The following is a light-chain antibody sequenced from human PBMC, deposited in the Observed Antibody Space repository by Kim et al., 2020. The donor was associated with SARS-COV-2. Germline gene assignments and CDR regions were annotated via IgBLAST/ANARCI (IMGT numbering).Light chain of an antibody. CDR2: SAS. J-gene: IGKJ2*01. CDR1: QSSSSN. CDR3: QHYNNLFYT. V-gene: IGKV3D-15*01. Sequence: IVLTQSPATLSVFPGERAILSCRASQSSSSNLAWYQQKRGQAPRLLIYSASTRATGIPDRFSGSGSGTDFTLTINILQSEDFAVYYCQHYNNLFYTFGQGTKLEIK.